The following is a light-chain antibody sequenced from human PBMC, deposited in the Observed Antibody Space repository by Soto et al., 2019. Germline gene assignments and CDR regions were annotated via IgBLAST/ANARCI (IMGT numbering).Light chain of an antibody. CDR2: GNS. Sequence: QSVLTQPPSVSGAPGQRVTISCTGSSSNIGAGYDVHWYQQLPGTAPKLLIYGNSNRPSGVPDRFSGSKSGTSASLAITGLQAEDEAYYYCQSYDSSLSGSNVVFGGGTQLTVL. CDR1: SSNIGAGYD. V-gene: IGLV1-40*01. J-gene: IGLJ2*01. CDR3: QSYDSSLSGSNVV.